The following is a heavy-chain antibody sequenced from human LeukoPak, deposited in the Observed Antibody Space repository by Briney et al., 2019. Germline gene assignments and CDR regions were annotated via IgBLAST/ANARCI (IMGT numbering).Heavy chain of an antibody. J-gene: IGHJ4*02. V-gene: IGHV4-34*01. D-gene: IGHD2-15*01. Sequence: SETLSLTCAVYGGSFSGYYWTWIRQPPGKGLEWIGEISHSGSTNYNPSLKSRVTISVDTSKNQFSLKLSSVTAADTAVYYCARLLYCSGGSCYPFDYWGQGTLVTVSS. CDR2: ISHSGST. CDR3: ARLLYCSGGSCYPFDY. CDR1: GGSFSGYY.